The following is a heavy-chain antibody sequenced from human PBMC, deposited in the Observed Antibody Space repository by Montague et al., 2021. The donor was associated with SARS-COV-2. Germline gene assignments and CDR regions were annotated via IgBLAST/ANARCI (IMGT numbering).Heavy chain of an antibody. D-gene: IGHD1-26*01. CDR3: ARLWDTVYYYYGMDF. J-gene: IGHJ6*02. CDR2: IYYNGST. V-gene: IGHV4-39*01. CDR1: GGSISSSSYY. Sequence: SDTLSLTCAVSGGSISSSSYYWGWIRQPPGKGLEWIGSIYYNGSTYYNPSLKSRVSISVDTSKNQFSLKLSSVTAADTAVYYCARLWDTVYYYYGMDFWGQGTTVTVSS.